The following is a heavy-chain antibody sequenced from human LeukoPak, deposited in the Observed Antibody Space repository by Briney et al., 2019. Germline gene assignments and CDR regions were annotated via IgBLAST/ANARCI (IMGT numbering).Heavy chain of an antibody. J-gene: IGHJ3*02. Sequence: PGGSLRLYCAASGFTFSSYAMSWVRQAPGKGLEWVSAISGSGGSTYYADSVKGRFTISRDNSKNTLYLQMNSLRAEDTAVYYCAKDITMIVVVIPGAFDIWGQGTMVTVSP. V-gene: IGHV3-23*01. CDR3: AKDITMIVVVIPGAFDI. CDR1: GFTFSSYA. D-gene: IGHD3-22*01. CDR2: ISGSGGST.